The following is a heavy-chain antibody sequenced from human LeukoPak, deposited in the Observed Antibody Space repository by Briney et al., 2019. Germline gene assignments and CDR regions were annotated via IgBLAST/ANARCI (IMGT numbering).Heavy chain of an antibody. CDR3: ARRAGAYSHPYDY. D-gene: IGHD4/OR15-4a*01. J-gene: IGHJ4*02. V-gene: IGHV3-53*01. Sequence: GGSLRLSCTVSGFTVSSNSMSWVRQAPGKGLEWVSFIYSDNTHYSDSVKGRFTISRDNSKNTLYHQMNSLRAEDTAVYYCARRAGAYSHPYDYWGQGTLVTVSS. CDR2: IYSDNT. CDR1: GFTVSSNS.